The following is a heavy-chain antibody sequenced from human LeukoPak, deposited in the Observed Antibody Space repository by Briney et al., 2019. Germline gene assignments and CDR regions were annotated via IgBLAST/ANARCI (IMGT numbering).Heavy chain of an antibody. CDR3: ARIFVLDSSGYVDY. CDR2: INPNSGGT. V-gene: IGHV1-2*06. CDR1: GYTFTGYY. Sequence: VASVKVSCKASGYTFTGYYMHWVRQAPGQGLEWMGRINPNSGGTNYAQKFQGRVTMTRDTSISTAYMELSRLRSDDTAVYYCARIFVLDSSGYVDYWGQGTLVTVSS. J-gene: IGHJ4*02. D-gene: IGHD3-22*01.